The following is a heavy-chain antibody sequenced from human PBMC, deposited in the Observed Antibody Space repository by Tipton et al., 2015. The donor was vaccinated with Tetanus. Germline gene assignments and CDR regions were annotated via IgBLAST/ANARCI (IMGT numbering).Heavy chain of an antibody. CDR1: GGSVRSGDYR. Sequence: LSLTCTVSGGSVRSGDYRWNWIRQPPGKGLEWLAYISYSGSTNSNYALKSRIPISRDTSKNQISLKLTSVTAADTAVYYCARANYNFPKKGPFDSWGQGTLVIVSS. V-gene: IGHV4-61*08. CDR2: ISYSGST. J-gene: IGHJ4*02. CDR3: ARANYNFPKKGPFDS. D-gene: IGHD3-3*01.